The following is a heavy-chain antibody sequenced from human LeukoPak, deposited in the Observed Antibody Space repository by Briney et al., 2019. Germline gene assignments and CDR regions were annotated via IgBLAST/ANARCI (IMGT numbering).Heavy chain of an antibody. J-gene: IGHJ4*02. V-gene: IGHV4-34*01. CDR1: GGSISSYY. CDR2: INHSGST. Sequence: SETLSLTCTVSGGSISSYYWSWIRQPPGKGLEWIGEINHSGSTNYNPSLKSRVTISVDTSKNQFSLKLSSVTAADTAVYYCARGRGYNWNYGGIDYWGQGTLVTVSS. CDR3: ARGRGYNWNYGGIDY. D-gene: IGHD1-7*01.